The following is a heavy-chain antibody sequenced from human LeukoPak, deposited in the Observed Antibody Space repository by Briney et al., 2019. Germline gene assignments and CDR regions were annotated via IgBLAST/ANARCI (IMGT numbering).Heavy chain of an antibody. CDR2: ISSSSRDI. Sequence: GGSLRLSCAASGFTFTSYAMNWVRQAPGKGLEWVSSISSSSRDINYADSVKGRFTISRDNAWNSLYLQMNSLRAEDTAVYYCARDSGYQLLWYWGQGTQVTVSS. J-gene: IGHJ4*02. CDR1: GFTFTSYA. CDR3: ARDSGYQLLWY. V-gene: IGHV3-21*01. D-gene: IGHD2-2*01.